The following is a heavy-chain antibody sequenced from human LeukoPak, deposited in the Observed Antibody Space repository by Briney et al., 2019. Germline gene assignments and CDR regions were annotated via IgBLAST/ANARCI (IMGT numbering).Heavy chain of an antibody. CDR3: AKDHLGATSGSGFDY. J-gene: IGHJ4*02. CDR1: GFTFSSYG. CDR2: IWYDGNNK. D-gene: IGHD1-26*01. Sequence: GGSLRLSCAASGFTFSSYGMHWVRQAPGKGLEWVAVIWYDGNNKYYADFVKGRFTISRDNSKNTLYLQMNSLRAEDTAVYYCAKDHLGATSGSGFDYWGQGTLVTVSS. V-gene: IGHV3-33*06.